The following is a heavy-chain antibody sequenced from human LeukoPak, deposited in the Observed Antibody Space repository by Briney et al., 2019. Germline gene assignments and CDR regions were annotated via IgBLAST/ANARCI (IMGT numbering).Heavy chain of an antibody. CDR1: GFTFSSYS. CDR3: AREGVAKHAFDI. J-gene: IGHJ3*02. V-gene: IGHV3-21*01. Sequence: GGSLRLSCAASGFTFSSYSMNWVRQAPGKGLEWVSSISGSSSYIYYADSVKGRFTISRDNAKNSLYLQMNSLRAEDTAVYYCAREGVAKHAFDIWGQGTMVTVSS. CDR2: ISGSSSYI. D-gene: IGHD2-15*01.